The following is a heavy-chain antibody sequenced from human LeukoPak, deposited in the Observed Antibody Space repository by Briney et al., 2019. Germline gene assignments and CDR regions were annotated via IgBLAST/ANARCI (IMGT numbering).Heavy chain of an antibody. V-gene: IGHV3-23*01. D-gene: IGHD1-26*01. Sequence: GGSLRLSCAASGFTFSGYYMSWIRQAPGKGLEWVSTISGSGGSTYYADSVKGRFTISRDNSKNTLYLQMNSLRAEDTAVYYCARIYSRTGFDPWGQGTLVTVSS. CDR1: GFTFSGYY. J-gene: IGHJ5*02. CDR2: ISGSGGST. CDR3: ARIYSRTGFDP.